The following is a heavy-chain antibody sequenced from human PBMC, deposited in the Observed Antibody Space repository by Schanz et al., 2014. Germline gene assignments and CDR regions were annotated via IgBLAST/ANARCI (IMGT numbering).Heavy chain of an antibody. CDR3: AKGRFGELSAFDI. D-gene: IGHD3-10*01. CDR1: GFTFTNYA. J-gene: IGHJ3*02. Sequence: EVQLAESGGGLVQPGGSLRLSCAASGFTFTNYAMSWVRQAPGKGLEWVSLISDSGDTAYYADSVKGRFTISRDNSKNTLYLQMNSLRAEDTAVYYCAKGRFGELSAFDIWGQGTMVTVSS. CDR2: ISDSGDTA. V-gene: IGHV3-23*04.